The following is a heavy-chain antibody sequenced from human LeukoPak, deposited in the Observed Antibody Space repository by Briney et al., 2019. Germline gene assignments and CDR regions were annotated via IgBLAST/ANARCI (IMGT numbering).Heavy chain of an antibody. V-gene: IGHV4-34*01. D-gene: IGHD2-8*01. J-gene: IGHJ3*02. Sequence: SETLSLTCAVYGGSFSGYYWSWIRQPPGKGLEWIGEINHSGSTNYNPSLKSRVTISVDTSKNQFSLKLSSVTAADTAVYYCAKDGSNDHDDAFDIWGQGTMVTVSS. CDR1: GGSFSGYY. CDR3: AKDGSNDHDDAFDI. CDR2: INHSGST.